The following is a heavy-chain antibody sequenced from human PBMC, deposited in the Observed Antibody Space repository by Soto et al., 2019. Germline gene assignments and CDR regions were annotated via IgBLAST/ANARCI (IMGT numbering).Heavy chain of an antibody. CDR3: ARLLPLRFLEWFPFGAGMDV. V-gene: IGHV3-30-3*01. J-gene: IGHJ6*02. CDR2: ISYDGSNK. Sequence: PGGSLRLSCAASGFTFSSYAMHWVRQAPGKGLEWVAVISYDGSNKYYADSVKGRFTISRDNSKNTLYLQMNSLRAEDTAVYYCARLLPLRFLEWFPFGAGMDVWGQGTTVTVSS. D-gene: IGHD3-3*01. CDR1: GFTFSSYA.